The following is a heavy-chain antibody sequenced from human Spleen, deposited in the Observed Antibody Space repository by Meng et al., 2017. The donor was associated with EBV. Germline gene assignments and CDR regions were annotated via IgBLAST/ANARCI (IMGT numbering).Heavy chain of an antibody. V-gene: IGHV2-5*01. J-gene: IGHJ4*02. Sequence: QITLKESGPTLVKPTQTLTLTCTFPGFPISTSGVVMGWIRQPPGKALEWLAFIYWNDDKRYSPSLQSRLTIARDTSKNQVVLTMTNMDPVDTATYYCAHRRTDTSFDYWGQGTLVTVSS. D-gene: IGHD5-18*01. CDR3: AHRRTDTSFDY. CDR2: IYWNDDK. CDR1: GFPISTSGVV.